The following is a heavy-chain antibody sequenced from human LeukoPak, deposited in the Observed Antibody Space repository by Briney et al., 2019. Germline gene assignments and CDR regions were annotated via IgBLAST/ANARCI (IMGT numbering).Heavy chain of an antibody. J-gene: IGHJ3*02. CDR3: ARVTAAGIWTFDI. D-gene: IGHD6-13*01. V-gene: IGHV1-8*01. CDR2: MNPNSGNT. Sequence: ASVKVSCKASGDTFIINDINWVRQATGQGLEWMGWMNPNSGNTGYAQKFQGRVTMTRNTSITTAYMELTDLRSEDTAVYYCARVTAAGIWTFDIWGQGTTVTVSS. CDR1: GDTFIIND.